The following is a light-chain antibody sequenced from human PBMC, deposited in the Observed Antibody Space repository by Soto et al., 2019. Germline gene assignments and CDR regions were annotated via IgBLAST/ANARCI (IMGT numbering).Light chain of an antibody. Sequence: QSVLTQPASVSGSAGQSITISCSGTMRDVGAYNLVSWYQQHPGTAPKLIIYEVRNRPSGISSRFSGSRSGNTASLTISGLQAEDEADYYCSSYTSNSTPYVFGTGTKVTVL. CDR1: MRDVGAYNL. CDR3: SSYTSNSTPYV. V-gene: IGLV2-14*01. J-gene: IGLJ1*01. CDR2: EVR.